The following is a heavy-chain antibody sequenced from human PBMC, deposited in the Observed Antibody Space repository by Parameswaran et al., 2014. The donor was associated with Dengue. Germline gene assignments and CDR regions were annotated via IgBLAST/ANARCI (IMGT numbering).Heavy chain of an antibody. V-gene: IGHV3-48*01. D-gene: IGHD5-12*01. CDR3: TRVGGPRAYSGYDGACDI. J-gene: IGHJ3*02. CDR2: ISSSSSVI. Sequence: VRQMPGKGLEWISYISSSSSVIYYGDSVKGRFTISRDNAKNSLYLQMNSLRAEDTAVYYCTRVGGPRAYSGYDGACDIWGQGTMVTVSS.